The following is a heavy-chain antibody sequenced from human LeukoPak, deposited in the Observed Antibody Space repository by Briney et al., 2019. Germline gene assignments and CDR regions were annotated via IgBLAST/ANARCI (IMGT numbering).Heavy chain of an antibody. CDR3: TTDRRRYCSSTSCYDAGDC. D-gene: IGHD2-2*01. Sequence: PGGSLRLSCAASGFTFSNAWMSWVRQAPGKGLEWVGRIKSKTDGGTTDYAAPVKGRFTISRDDSKNTLYLQMNSLKTEDTAVYYCTTDRRRYCSSTSCYDAGDCWGQGTLVTVSS. CDR2: IKSKTDGGTT. V-gene: IGHV3-15*01. J-gene: IGHJ4*02. CDR1: GFTFSNAW.